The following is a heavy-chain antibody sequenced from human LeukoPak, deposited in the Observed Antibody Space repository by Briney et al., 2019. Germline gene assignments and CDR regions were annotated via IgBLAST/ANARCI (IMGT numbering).Heavy chain of an antibody. D-gene: IGHD3-9*01. Sequence: PGRSLRLSCAASGFTFSSYAMHWVRQPPGKGLEWVAVISYDGSNKYYADSVKGRFTISRDNSKNTLYLQMNSLTAEDTAVYYCARGATTGYYPYWGQGTLVTVSS. CDR3: ARGATTGYYPY. J-gene: IGHJ4*02. CDR2: ISYDGSNK. V-gene: IGHV3-30*04. CDR1: GFTFSSYA.